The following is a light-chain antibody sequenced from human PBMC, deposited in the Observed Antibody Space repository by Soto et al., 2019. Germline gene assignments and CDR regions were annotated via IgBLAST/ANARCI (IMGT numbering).Light chain of an antibody. CDR1: SGNIASSS. CDR2: EDS. J-gene: IGLJ2*01. Sequence: NFMLTQPHSVSESPGKTVTISCTRSSGNIASSSVQWYQQRPGSAPTTVIYEDSQRFSGVPDRFSGSIDASSNSASLTISGLKTEDEADYYCQSYDTTTPVVFGGGTKL. CDR3: QSYDTTTPVV. V-gene: IGLV6-57*04.